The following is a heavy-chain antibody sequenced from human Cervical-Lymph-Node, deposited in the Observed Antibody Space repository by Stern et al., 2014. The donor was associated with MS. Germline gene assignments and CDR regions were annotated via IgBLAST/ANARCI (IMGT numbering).Heavy chain of an antibody. CDR1: GVTVSRDY. V-gene: IGHV3-53*01. D-gene: IGHD1-1*01. CDR3: ARDTSSPERSDW. Sequence: VQLVESGGGVIQPGGTLRLSCKASGVTVSRDYMTWVRQAPGKGLEWFSLITNVGSTFYTDSVKGRFTISRDDSKNTVYLHMTSLRAEDTAMYYCARDTSSPERSDWWGQGTLVTVSS. CDR2: ITNVGST. J-gene: IGHJ4*02.